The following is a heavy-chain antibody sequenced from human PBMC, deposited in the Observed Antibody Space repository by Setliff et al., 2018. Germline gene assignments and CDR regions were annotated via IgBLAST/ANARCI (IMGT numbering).Heavy chain of an antibody. CDR1: GYSISSGY. V-gene: IGHV4-38-2*01. Sequence: PSETLSLTCAVSGYSISSGYWGWIRQPPGKGLEWIGSIYHSGSTYYNPSLKSRVTISVDTSKNQFSLKLSSVTAADTAVYYCARHVYGSGSYYNWFDPWGQGTLVTVSS. D-gene: IGHD3-10*01. CDR2: IYHSGST. CDR3: ARHVYGSGSYYNWFDP. J-gene: IGHJ5*02.